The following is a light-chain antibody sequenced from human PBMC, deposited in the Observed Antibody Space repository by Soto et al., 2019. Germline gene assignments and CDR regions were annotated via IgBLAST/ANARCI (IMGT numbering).Light chain of an antibody. CDR3: QHYNSYSEA. V-gene: IGKV1-5*03. Sequence: DIQMTQSPSPLSGSVGDRVTITCPSSQTISSWVAWYQQKPGKAPKLLIYKASTLKSGVPSRFSGSGSGTEFTLTISSLQPDDVATYYCQHYNSYSEALGQGTKVDIK. J-gene: IGKJ1*01. CDR2: KAS. CDR1: QTISSW.